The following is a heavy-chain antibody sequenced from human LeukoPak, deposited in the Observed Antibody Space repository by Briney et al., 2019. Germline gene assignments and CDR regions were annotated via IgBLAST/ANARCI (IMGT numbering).Heavy chain of an antibody. V-gene: IGHV3-30*18. CDR1: GFTFSSYG. CDR3: AKIVVVAATIDY. Sequence: PGGSLRLSCAASGFTFSSYGMHWVRQAPGKGLEWVAVISYDGSNKYYADSVKGRFTISRDNSKNTLYLQMNSLRAEDTAVYYCAKIVVVAATIDYWGRGTLVTVSS. D-gene: IGHD2-15*01. J-gene: IGHJ4*02. CDR2: ISYDGSNK.